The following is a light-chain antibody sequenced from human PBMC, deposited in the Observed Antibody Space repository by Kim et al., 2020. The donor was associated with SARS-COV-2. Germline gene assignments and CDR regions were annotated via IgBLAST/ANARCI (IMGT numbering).Light chain of an antibody. CDR1: KLGDKY. V-gene: IGLV3-1*01. CDR2: QDT. CDR3: QAWDSITVV. J-gene: IGLJ2*01. Sequence: ESPGQTARITCAGDKLGDKYASWYQRKPGQSPVLVIYQDTKRPSGIPERFSGSNSGNTATLTISGTQAMDEADYYCQAWDSITVVFGGGTQLTVL.